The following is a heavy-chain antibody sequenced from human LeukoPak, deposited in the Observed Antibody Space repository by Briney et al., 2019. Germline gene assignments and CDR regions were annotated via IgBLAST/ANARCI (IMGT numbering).Heavy chain of an antibody. CDR3: ATKFTIFGDALTYYYYYMDV. CDR1: GGSISSYY. D-gene: IGHD3-3*01. V-gene: IGHV4-4*07. Sequence: SETLSLTCTVSGGSISSYYWSWIRQPAGKGLEWIGRIYTSGSTNYNPSLKSRVTMSVDTSKNQFSLKLSSVTAADTAVYYCATKFTIFGDALTYYYYYMDVWGKGTTVTVSS. J-gene: IGHJ6*03. CDR2: IYTSGST.